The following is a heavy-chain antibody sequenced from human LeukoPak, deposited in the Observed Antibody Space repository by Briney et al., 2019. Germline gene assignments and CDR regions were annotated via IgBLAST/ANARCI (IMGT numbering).Heavy chain of an antibody. V-gene: IGHV4-39*01. CDR3: ARPSSIAADNWFDP. CDR2: IYYSGST. J-gene: IGHJ5*02. CDR1: GGSISSSSYY. Sequence: SETLSLTCTVSGGSISSSSYYWGWIRQPPGKGLEWIGSIYYSGSTYYNPSLKSRLTIPVDTSKNQFSLKPSSVTAADTAVYYCARPSSIAADNWFDPWGQGTLATVSS. D-gene: IGHD6-13*01.